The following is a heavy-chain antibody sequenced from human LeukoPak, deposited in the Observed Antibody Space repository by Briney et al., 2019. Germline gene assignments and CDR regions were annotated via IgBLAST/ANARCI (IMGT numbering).Heavy chain of an antibody. V-gene: IGHV1-18*01. CDR1: GYTFTSYG. CDR3: ARGRLGYCSSTSCYPHWFDP. J-gene: IGHJ5*02. D-gene: IGHD2-2*01. Sequence: ASVKVSCKASGYTFTSYGISWVRQAPGQGLEWMGWISAYNGNTNYAQKLQGRVTMTTDTSTSTAYMELRSLRSGDTAVYYCARGRLGYCSSTSCYPHWFDPWGQGTLVTVSS. CDR2: ISAYNGNT.